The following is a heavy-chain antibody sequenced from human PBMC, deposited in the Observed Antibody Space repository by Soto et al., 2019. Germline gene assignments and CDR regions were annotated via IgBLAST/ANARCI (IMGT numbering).Heavy chain of an antibody. CDR1: GGSISSSNW. CDR2: IYHSGST. J-gene: IGHJ4*02. D-gene: IGHD1-26*01. Sequence: PSETLSLTCAVSGGSISSSNWWSWVRQPPGKGLEWIGEIYHSGSTNYNPSLKSRVTISVDKSKNQFSLKLSSVTAADTAVYYCARGVGGSYSGSLFDYWGQGTLVTVS. CDR3: ARGVGGSYSGSLFDY. V-gene: IGHV4-4*02.